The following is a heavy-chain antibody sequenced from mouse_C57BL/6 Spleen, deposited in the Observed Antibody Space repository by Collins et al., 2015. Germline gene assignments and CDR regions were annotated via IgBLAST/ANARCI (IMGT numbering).Heavy chain of an antibody. CDR1: GYTFTDYY. J-gene: IGHJ1*03. CDR2: INPNNGGT. D-gene: IGHD4-1*01. Sequence: EVQLQQSGPELVKPGASVKISCKASGYTFTDYYMNWVKQSHGKSLEWIGDINPNNGGTSYNQKFKGKATLTVDKSSSTAYMELRSLTSEDSAVYYCAANWAYWYFDVWGTGTTVTVSS. CDR3: AANWAYWYFDV. V-gene: IGHV1-26*01.